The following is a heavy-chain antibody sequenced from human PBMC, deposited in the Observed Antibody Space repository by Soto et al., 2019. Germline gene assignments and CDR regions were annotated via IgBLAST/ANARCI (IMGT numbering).Heavy chain of an antibody. V-gene: IGHV1-8*01. CDR3: ARGDLDYRGFDY. CDR2: MNPNSGNT. Sequence: QVQLVQSGAEVKKPGASVKGSCKASVYTFTSYDINWVRQATGQGLEWMGWMNPNSGNTGYAQKLQGRVTMTRNTSISPAYRELSSLRSEDTAVYYCARGDLDYRGFDYWGQGTLVTVSS. CDR1: VYTFTSYD. D-gene: IGHD4-17*01. J-gene: IGHJ4*02.